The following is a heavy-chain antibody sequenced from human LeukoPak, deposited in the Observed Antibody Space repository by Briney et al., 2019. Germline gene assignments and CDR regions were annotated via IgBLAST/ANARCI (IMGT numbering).Heavy chain of an antibody. CDR1: GGSFSGYY. Sequence: SETLSLTCAVYGGSFSGYYWSWIRQPPGKGLEWIGEINHSGSTNYNPSLKSRVTISVDTSKNQFSLKLSSVTAADTAVYYCARGRKRFDYWGQGTLVTVSS. V-gene: IGHV4-34*01. CDR2: INHSGST. J-gene: IGHJ4*02. CDR3: ARGRKRFDY.